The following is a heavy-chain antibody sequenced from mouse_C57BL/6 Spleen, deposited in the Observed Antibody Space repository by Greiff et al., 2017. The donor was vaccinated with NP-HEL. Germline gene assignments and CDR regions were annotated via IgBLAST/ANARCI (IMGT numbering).Heavy chain of an antibody. CDR1: GYTFTSYW. CDR2: INPSNGGT. CDR3: ARQRYYYGSSYGYFDV. V-gene: IGHV1-53*01. Sequence: VQRVESGTELVKPGASVKLSCKASGYTFTSYWMHWVKQRPGQGLEWIGNINPSNGGTNYNEKFKSKATMTVDKSSSTAYMQLSSLTSEDSAVYYCARQRYYYGSSYGYFDVWGTGTTVTVSS. D-gene: IGHD1-1*01. J-gene: IGHJ1*03.